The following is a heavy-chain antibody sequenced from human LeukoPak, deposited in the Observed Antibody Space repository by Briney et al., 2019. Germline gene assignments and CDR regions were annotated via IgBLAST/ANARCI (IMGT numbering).Heavy chain of an antibody. CDR3: ARVGYSSGWYYFDY. V-gene: IGHV3-33*08. Sequence: GRSLRLSCAASGFTFSSYAMHWVRQAPGKGLEWVAVIWYDGSNKYYADSVKGRFTISRDNSKNTLYLQMNSLRAEDTAVYYCARVGYSSGWYYFDYWGQGTLVTVSS. J-gene: IGHJ4*02. CDR1: GFTFSSYA. CDR2: IWYDGSNK. D-gene: IGHD6-19*01.